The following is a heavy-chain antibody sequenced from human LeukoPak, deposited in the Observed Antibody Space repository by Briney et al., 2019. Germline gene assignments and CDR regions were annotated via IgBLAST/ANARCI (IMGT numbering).Heavy chain of an antibody. CDR1: GYTFSVYS. D-gene: IGHD1-20*01. CDR2: INPNSGVT. Sequence: ASVKVSCKASGYTFSVYSMHCVRQAPGQGLEWMGRINPNSGVTYYAQKFQGRVTMTSDTSIATAYMELSSLTSDDTATYYCARDASNWSAFDSWGQGTLVIVSS. V-gene: IGHV1-2*06. CDR3: ARDASNWSAFDS. J-gene: IGHJ5*01.